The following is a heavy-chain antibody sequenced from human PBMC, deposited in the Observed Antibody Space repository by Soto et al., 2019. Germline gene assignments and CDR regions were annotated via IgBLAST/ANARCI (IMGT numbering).Heavy chain of an antibody. CDR3: ARESGARFCTTTTCFLPMDV. CDR1: GFTFNNYG. J-gene: IGHJ6*03. Sequence: GGSLRLSCAASGFTFNNYGMHWVRQAPGKGLEWVAVIWNDGSGYYYANSVKGRFTISRDNAKNTLYLQMNSLRAEDTAVYFCARESGARFCTTTTCFLPMDVWGKGTTVTVSS. D-gene: IGHD2-8*01. CDR2: IWNDGSGY. V-gene: IGHV3-33*01.